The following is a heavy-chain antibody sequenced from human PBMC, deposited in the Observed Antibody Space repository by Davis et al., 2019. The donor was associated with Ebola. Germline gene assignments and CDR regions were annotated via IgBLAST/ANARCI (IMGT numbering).Heavy chain of an antibody. J-gene: IGHJ4*02. CDR2: INHSGSP. CDR1: GGSFSGYY. D-gene: IGHD3-22*01. CDR3: ARGLNAYYYDSNGKRFDY. V-gene: IGHV4-34*01. Sequence: MPSETLSLTCAVYGGSFSGYYWSWIRQPPGKGLEWIGEINHSGSPNYNPSLKSRVTISVDTSKNQFSLKLSSVTAADTAVYYCARGLNAYYYDSNGKRFDYWGQRTLVTVSS.